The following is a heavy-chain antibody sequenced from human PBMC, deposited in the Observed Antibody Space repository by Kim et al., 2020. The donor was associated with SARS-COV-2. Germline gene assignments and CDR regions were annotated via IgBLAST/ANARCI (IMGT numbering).Heavy chain of an antibody. D-gene: IGHD2-21*02. J-gene: IGHJ2*01. CDR3: ARFTYCGDDCYSRYFDI. CDR2: LSGGSLST. Sequence: GGSLRLSCVASGLPFGSYAMSWVRQAPGKGLEWLSGLSGGSLSTYYAASVKGRFTISRDNSKNTLYLHMNSLRAEDTAVYYCARFTYCGDDCYSRYFDIWGRGTLVAVSS. CDR1: GLPFGSYA. V-gene: IGHV3-23*01.